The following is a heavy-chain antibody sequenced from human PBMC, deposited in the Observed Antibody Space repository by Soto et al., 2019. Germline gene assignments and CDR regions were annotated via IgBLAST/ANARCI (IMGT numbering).Heavy chain of an antibody. V-gene: IGHV1-18*01. CDR3: ARVAAVTPYYYYGMDV. CDR1: GYTFTSYG. D-gene: IGHD6-13*01. J-gene: IGHJ6*02. CDR2: ISAYNGNT. Sequence: QVQLVQSGAEVKKPGASVKVSCKASGYTFTSYGISWVRQAPGQGLEWMGWISAYNGNTNYAQKLQGRVTMTTDTTTSTAYMELRSLRSDDTAVYCCARVAAVTPYYYYGMDVWGQVTTVTVSS.